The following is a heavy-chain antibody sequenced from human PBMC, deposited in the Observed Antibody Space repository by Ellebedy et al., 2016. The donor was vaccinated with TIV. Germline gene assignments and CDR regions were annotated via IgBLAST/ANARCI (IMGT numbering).Heavy chain of an antibody. D-gene: IGHD3/OR15-3a*01. CDR1: GYIFTSYW. Sequence: GGSLRLXCQSSGYIFTSYWIAWVRQTPGKGLEWMGVIYPGDSDTRYSPSFQGHVSISVDKSLGTAYLQWTCLKASDTGVYYCAIFFDSGGQFDHWGQGTLVTVSS. CDR3: AIFFDSGGQFDH. CDR2: IYPGDSDT. V-gene: IGHV5-51*01. J-gene: IGHJ4*02.